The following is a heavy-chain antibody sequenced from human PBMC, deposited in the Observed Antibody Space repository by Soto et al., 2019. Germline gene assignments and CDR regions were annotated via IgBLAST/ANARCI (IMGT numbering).Heavy chain of an antibody. CDR1: GFTFSTHA. Sequence: QVHLVESGGGVVRPGGALRLSCAASGFTFSTHAMHWVRQAPGKGLEWVALISYDGTTKYYADSVKVRFTISRDNSKNTLYLQMKSLRGEDMAIYYCARDRPYSSSWYPEYWGQGTLVTVSS. V-gene: IGHV3-30-3*01. CDR2: ISYDGTTK. D-gene: IGHD6-13*01. J-gene: IGHJ4*02. CDR3: ARDRPYSSSWYPEY.